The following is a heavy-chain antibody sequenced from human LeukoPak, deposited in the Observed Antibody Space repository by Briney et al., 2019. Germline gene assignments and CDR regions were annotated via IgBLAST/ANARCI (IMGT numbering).Heavy chain of an antibody. V-gene: IGHV4-4*02. Sequence: PXGTLSLTCGVSGGSVTSTNWWTWVRPPPGKGLEWIGEIQWDERTNYNPSLKRPLTISVDLAENHISLKLTSVTAADTAVYYCAREGGFYRPLDYSGQGTLVSVSS. CDR3: AREGGFYRPLDY. D-gene: IGHD3-3*01. J-gene: IGHJ4*02. CDR2: IQWDERT. CDR1: GGSVTSTNW.